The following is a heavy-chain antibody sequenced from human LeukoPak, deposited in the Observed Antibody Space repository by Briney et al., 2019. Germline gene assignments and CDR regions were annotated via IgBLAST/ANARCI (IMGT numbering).Heavy chain of an antibody. Sequence: SETLSLTCTVSGGSISSSSYYWGWIRQPPGKGLEWIGSIYYSGSTYYNPSLKSRVTISVDTSKNQFSLKLSSVTAADTAVYYCARIYDILTGYYNPLFDHWGQGTLVTVSS. V-gene: IGHV4-39*01. CDR2: IYYSGST. D-gene: IGHD3-9*01. CDR3: ARIYDILTGYYNPLFDH. CDR1: GGSISSSSYY. J-gene: IGHJ4*02.